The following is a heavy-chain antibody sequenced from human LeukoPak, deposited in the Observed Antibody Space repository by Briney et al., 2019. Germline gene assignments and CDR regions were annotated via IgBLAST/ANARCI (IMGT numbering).Heavy chain of an antibody. V-gene: IGHV3-33*01. CDR2: IWYDGSNK. J-gene: IGHJ3*02. Sequence: GGSLRLSCAASGFTFSSYGMPWVRQAPGKGLEWVAVIWYDGSNKYYADSVKGRFTISRDNSKNTLYLQMNSLRAEDTAVYYCASAYYDFWSGYSGAFDIWGQGTMVTVSS. D-gene: IGHD3-3*01. CDR3: ASAYYDFWSGYSGAFDI. CDR1: GFTFSSYG.